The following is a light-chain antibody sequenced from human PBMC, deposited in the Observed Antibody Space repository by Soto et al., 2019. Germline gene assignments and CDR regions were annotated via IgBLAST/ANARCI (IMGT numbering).Light chain of an antibody. Sequence: QSVLTQPASVSGSPGQSITISCTGTNSDVGGYNYVSWYQQHPGNAPELMIYEGSHRPSGVSNRFAGSKSDNTASLTLSGLQAEDEADYYCSSYTSISTLYVFGTGTKVTVL. J-gene: IGLJ1*01. V-gene: IGLV2-14*01. CDR2: EGS. CDR3: SSYTSISTLYV. CDR1: NSDVGGYNY.